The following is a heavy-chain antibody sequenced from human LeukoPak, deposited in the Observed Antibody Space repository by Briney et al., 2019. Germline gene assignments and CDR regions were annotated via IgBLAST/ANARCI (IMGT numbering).Heavy chain of an antibody. V-gene: IGHV1-18*01. CDR2: ISAYNGNT. J-gene: IGHJ4*02. D-gene: IGHD3-22*01. CDR3: ASGPDSSGYSY. Sequence: ASVKVSCKASGGTFSSYAISWVRQAPGQGLEWMGWISAYNGNTNYAQKLQGRVTMTTDTSTSTAYMELRSLRSDDTAVYYCASGPDSSGYSYWGQGTLVTVSS. CDR1: GGTFSSYA.